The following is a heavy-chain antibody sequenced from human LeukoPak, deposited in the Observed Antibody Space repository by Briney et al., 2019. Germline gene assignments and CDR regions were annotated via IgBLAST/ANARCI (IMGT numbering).Heavy chain of an antibody. J-gene: IGHJ4*02. Sequence: ASVKVSCKASGYTFTGYYMHWVRQAPGQGLEWMGWINPNSGGTNYAQKFRGRVTMTRDTSISTAYMELSRLRSDDTAVYYCATLLGGGYCSGGSCRYYFDYWGQGTLVTVSS. CDR2: INPNSGGT. D-gene: IGHD2-15*01. CDR3: ATLLGGGYCSGGSCRYYFDY. CDR1: GYTFTGYY. V-gene: IGHV1-2*02.